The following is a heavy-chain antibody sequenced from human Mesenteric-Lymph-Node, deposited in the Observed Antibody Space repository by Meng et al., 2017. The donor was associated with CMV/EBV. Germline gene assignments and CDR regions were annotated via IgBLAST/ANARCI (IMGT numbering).Heavy chain of an antibody. CDR3: ARGTGGRSGYNN. Sequence: GGSLRLSCAASGFTFSNYWMSWVRQAPGKGLEWVANINQDGSEKHYVDSVKGRFTISRDSAKKSLYLEMNSLRAEDTAVYYCARGTGGRSGYNNWGQGTLVTVSS. CDR1: GFTFSNYW. V-gene: IGHV3-7*01. CDR2: INQDGSEK. J-gene: IGHJ4*02. D-gene: IGHD3-3*01.